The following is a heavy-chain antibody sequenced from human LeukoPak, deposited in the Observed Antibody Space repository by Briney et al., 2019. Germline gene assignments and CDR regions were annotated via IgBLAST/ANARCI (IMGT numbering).Heavy chain of an antibody. J-gene: IGHJ4*02. V-gene: IGHV3-74*01. CDR3: ARALGRGRYFDY. Sequence: GGSLRLSCAASGSTFSSYWMHWVRQAPGKGLVWVSRINSDGSSTSYADSVKGRFTISRDNAKNTLYLQMNSLRAEDTAVYYCARALGRGRYFDYWGQGTLVTVSS. D-gene: IGHD1-1*01. CDR2: INSDGSST. CDR1: GSTFSSYW.